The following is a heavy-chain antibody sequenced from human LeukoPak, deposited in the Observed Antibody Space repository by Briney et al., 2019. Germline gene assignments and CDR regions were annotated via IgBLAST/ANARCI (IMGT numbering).Heavy chain of an antibody. D-gene: IGHD3-22*01. CDR3: ARDYYYDSSGYYRLDY. CDR2: IYYSGST. Sequence: SETLSLTCTVSGGSISSSSYYWGWIRQPPGKGLEWIGSIYYSGSTYYNPSLKSRVTISVDTSKNQFSLKLSSVTAADTAVYYCARDYYYDSSGYYRLDYWGQGTLVTVSS. CDR1: GGSISSSSYY. V-gene: IGHV4-39*07. J-gene: IGHJ4*02.